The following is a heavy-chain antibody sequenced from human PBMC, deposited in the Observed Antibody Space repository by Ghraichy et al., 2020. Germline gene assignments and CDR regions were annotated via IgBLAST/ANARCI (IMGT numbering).Heavy chain of an antibody. V-gene: IGHV3-7*01. D-gene: IGHD3-9*01. CDR3: ARLDSTLVTGGK. Sequence: GGSLRLSCAASGFTFRRNWMSWVRQAPGKGLEWVAMIKEDGSEKRYVGSVRGRFTISSDNAKNSLFLQMNSLRAEDTAVYYCARLDSTLVTGGKWGQGTLVTVSS. CDR2: IKEDGSEK. CDR1: GFTFRRNW. J-gene: IGHJ4*02.